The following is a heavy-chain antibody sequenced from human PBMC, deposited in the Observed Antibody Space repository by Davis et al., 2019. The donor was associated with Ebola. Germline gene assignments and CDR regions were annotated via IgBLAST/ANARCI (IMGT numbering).Heavy chain of an antibody. CDR1: GGSISSYY. J-gene: IGHJ3*02. CDR3: ARDTEVGDNAFDI. V-gene: IGHV4-59*01. CDR2: IYYSGST. Sequence: PSETLSLTCTVSGGSISSYYWSWIRQPPGKGLEWIGYIYYSGSTNYNPSLKSRVTISVDKSKNQFSLKLSSVTAADTAVYYCARDTEVGDNAFDIWGQGTMVTVSS. D-gene: IGHD5-24*01.